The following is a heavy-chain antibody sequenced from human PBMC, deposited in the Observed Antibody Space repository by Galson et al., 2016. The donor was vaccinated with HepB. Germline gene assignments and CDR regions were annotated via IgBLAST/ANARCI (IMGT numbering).Heavy chain of an antibody. J-gene: IGHJ4*02. CDR1: GYTFAAYY. Sequence: SVKVSCKAAGYTFAAYYMHWVRQDPGQGLEWLGWINPNTGGTKYAHRFEGRVTMTRDTSISTAYMELSGLTSDDTAIYYCARLRQAFWSGYSHYDYWGQGTQVTVSS. CDR3: ARLRQAFWSGYSHYDY. V-gene: IGHV1-2*02. CDR2: INPNTGGT. D-gene: IGHD3-3*01.